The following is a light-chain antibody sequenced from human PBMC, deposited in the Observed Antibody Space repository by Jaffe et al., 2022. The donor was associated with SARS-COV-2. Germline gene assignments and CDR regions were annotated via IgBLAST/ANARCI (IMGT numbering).Light chain of an antibody. J-gene: IGKJ2*01. CDR3: QQYNSYST. Sequence: DIQMTQSPSTLSASVGDRVTITCRASQSIRSWLAWYQQKPGKAPKLLIYKASSLESGVPSRFSGSGSGTEFTLTISSLQPDDSATYYCQQYNSYSTFGQGTKLEIK. V-gene: IGKV1-5*03. CDR2: KAS. CDR1: QSIRSW.